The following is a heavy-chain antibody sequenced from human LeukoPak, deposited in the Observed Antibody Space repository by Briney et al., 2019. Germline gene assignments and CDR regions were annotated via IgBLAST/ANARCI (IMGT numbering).Heavy chain of an antibody. Sequence: ASVKVSCKASGYTFTGYYMHWVRQAPGQGLEWMGWINPNSGGTNYAQKFQGRVTMTRDTSISTAYMELSRLRSDDTAVYYCASEMSIAVASTIDYWGQGTLVTVSS. CDR3: ASEMSIAVASTIDY. CDR1: GYTFTGYY. V-gene: IGHV1-2*02. J-gene: IGHJ4*02. D-gene: IGHD6-19*01. CDR2: INPNSGGT.